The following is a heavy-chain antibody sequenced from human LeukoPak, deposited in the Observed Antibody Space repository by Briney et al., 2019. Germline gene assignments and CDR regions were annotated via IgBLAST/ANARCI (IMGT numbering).Heavy chain of an antibody. Sequence: PSETLSPTCAISGHSSTRGYYWAWFRQSPGKGLEWIATFFQSEKSFYNASLKSRVIMSLDTSKSQFSLSLTSVTAPDTAVYYCARVLPVPYLLDSWGQGTHVTVSS. J-gene: IGHJ4*02. CDR2: FFQSEKS. V-gene: IGHV4-38-2*01. D-gene: IGHD2/OR15-2a*01. CDR1: GHSSTRGYY. CDR3: ARVLPVPYLLDS.